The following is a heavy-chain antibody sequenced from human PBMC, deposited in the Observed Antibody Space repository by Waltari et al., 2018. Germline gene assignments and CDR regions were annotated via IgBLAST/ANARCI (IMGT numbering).Heavy chain of an antibody. CDR2: IRCICGST. V-gene: IGHV3-23*01. CDR1: GFTINSYA. Sequence: EVQLLESGGGLVQPGGCLRLSCAASGFTINSYAMSWLGQAPGDVVGWVSGIRCICGSTLGAGSRRGPFTIVGDNSENTLHLQMNSLGAAGTAVYYCAKARNRAATSLPGMDGWGQGTTVTVSS. CDR3: AKARNRAATSLPGMDG. J-gene: IGHJ6*02. D-gene: IGHD1-1*01.